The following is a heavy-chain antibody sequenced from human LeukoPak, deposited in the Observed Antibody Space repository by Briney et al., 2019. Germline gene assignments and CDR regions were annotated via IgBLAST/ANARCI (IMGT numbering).Heavy chain of an antibody. V-gene: IGHV4-59*01. J-gene: IGHJ3*02. Sequence: SETLSLTCTVSGGSISSYYWSWIRQPPGKGLEWIGYIYYTGSTNYIPSLKSRVTISVDTSKNQFSLKLSSVTAADTAVYYCARSGYSCDYGAFDIWGQGTMVTVSS. CDR1: GGSISSYY. CDR3: ARSGYSCDYGAFDI. CDR2: IYYTGST. D-gene: IGHD5-18*01.